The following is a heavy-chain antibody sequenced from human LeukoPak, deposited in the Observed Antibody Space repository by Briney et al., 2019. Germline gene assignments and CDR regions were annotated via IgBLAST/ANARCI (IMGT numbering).Heavy chain of an antibody. CDR2: MNPNSGNT. Sequence: ASVKVSCKASGYTFTSYDINWVRQATGQGLEWMGWMNPNSGNTGYAQKFQGRVTMTRNTSISTAYMELSSLRSEDTAVYYCASGAGGGDSRYWYFDLWGRGTLVTVSS. V-gene: IGHV1-8*01. J-gene: IGHJ2*01. D-gene: IGHD2-21*02. CDR3: ASGAGGGDSRYWYFDL. CDR1: GYTFTSYD.